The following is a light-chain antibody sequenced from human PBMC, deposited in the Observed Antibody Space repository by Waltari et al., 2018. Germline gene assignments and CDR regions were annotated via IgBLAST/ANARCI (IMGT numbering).Light chain of an antibody. V-gene: IGKV3-20*01. Sequence: EIVLPQSPGTLSLSPGERATLSCRASQSVGRTLAWYQQKPGQAPRLLIYDASTRATGIPDRFSGTGFGTDFSLTISRLEPEDFAVYYCQKYGRLPATFGQGTTVEIK. CDR1: QSVGRT. CDR2: DAS. J-gene: IGKJ1*01. CDR3: QKYGRLPAT.